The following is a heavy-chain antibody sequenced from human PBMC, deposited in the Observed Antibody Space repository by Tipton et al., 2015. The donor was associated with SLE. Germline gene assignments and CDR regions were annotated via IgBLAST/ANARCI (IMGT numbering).Heavy chain of an antibody. CDR3: ARGPTIFGVVTTPGFDP. CDR2: IYYSGST. V-gene: IGHV4-31*03. CDR1: GGSISSGGYY. D-gene: IGHD3-3*01. J-gene: IGHJ5*02. Sequence: TLSLTCTVSGGSISSGGYYWSWIRQPPGKGLEWIGYIYYSGSTYYNPSLKSRVTISVDTSKNQFSLKLSSVTAADTAVYYCARGPTIFGVVTTPGFDPWGQGTLVTVSS.